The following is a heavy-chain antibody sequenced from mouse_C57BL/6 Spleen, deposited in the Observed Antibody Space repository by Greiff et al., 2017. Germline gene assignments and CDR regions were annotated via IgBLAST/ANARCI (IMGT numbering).Heavy chain of an antibody. J-gene: IGHJ4*01. CDR3: ASGGLRRYYYVMDY. Sequence: QVQLQQPGAELVRPGSSVKLSCKASGYTFTSYWMHWVKQRPIQGLEWIGNIDPSDSETHYNQKFKDKATLTVDKSYRPAYMQLISLTAEDSAVYYCASGGLRRYYYVMDYWGQGTSVTVSS. V-gene: IGHV1-52*01. CDR2: IDPSDSET. CDR1: GYTFTSYW. D-gene: IGHD2-4*01.